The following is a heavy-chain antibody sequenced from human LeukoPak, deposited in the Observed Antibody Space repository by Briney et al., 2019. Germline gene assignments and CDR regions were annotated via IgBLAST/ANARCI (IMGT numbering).Heavy chain of an antibody. J-gene: IGHJ4*02. D-gene: IGHD3-16*02. CDR1: GYTFTSYG. CDR3: ARDLQTGGMIAFGGVITPGDY. Sequence: ASVKVSCKASGYTFTSYGISWVRQAPGQGLEWMGWISAYNGNTNYAQKLQGRVTMTTDTSTSTAYMELRSLRSDDTAVYYRARDLQTGGMIAFGGVITPGDYWGQGTLVTVSS. CDR2: ISAYNGNT. V-gene: IGHV1-18*01.